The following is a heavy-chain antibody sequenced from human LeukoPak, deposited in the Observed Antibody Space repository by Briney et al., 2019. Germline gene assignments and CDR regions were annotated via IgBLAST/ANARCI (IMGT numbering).Heavy chain of an antibody. CDR1: GIPFSSLG. J-gene: IGHJ4*02. Sequence: GSLRPSLAAAGIPFSSLGQHLGRQAPGKGLEWVAVIWYDGSNKYYADSVKGRFTISRDNAKNTLYLQMNSLRAEDTAVYYCARAVGPFDYWGQGTLVTVSS. CDR2: IWYDGSNK. V-gene: IGHV3-33*01. D-gene: IGHD1-26*01. CDR3: ARAVGPFDY.